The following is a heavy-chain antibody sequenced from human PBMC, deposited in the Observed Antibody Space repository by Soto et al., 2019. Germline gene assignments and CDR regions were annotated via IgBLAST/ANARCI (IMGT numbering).Heavy chain of an antibody. V-gene: IGHV1-69*13. D-gene: IGHD3-22*01. J-gene: IGHJ4*02. CDR2: IIPIFGTA. CDR1: GGTFSSYA. CDR3: ARTDDYDSSGYYQPYFDY. Sequence: EASVKVSCKASGGTFSSYAISWVRQAPGQGLEWMGGIIPIFGTANYAQKFQGRVTITADESTSTAYMELSSLRSEDTAVYYCARTDDYDSSGYYQPYFDYWGQGTLVTVSS.